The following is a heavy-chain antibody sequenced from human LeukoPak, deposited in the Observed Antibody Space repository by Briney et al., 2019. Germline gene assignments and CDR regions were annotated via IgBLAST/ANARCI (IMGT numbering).Heavy chain of an antibody. V-gene: IGHV3-30*18. Sequence: GGSLRLSCAASEFSVGSNYMTWVRQAPGKGLEWVAVISYDGSNKYYADSVKGRFTISRDNSKNTLYLQMNSLRAEDTAVYYCAKLVGDDAFDIWGQGTMVTVSS. CDR1: EFSVGSNY. D-gene: IGHD1-26*01. J-gene: IGHJ3*02. CDR3: AKLVGDDAFDI. CDR2: ISYDGSNK.